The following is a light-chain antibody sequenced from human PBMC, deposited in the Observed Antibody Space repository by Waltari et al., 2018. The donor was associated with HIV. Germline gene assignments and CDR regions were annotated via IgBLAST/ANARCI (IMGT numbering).Light chain of an antibody. Sequence: EIVLTQSPATLSLSPGERATLSCRASQSVSSYLAWYQQKPGQAPRLLIYDASNRATGIPARFSGSGSGTDFTLTISSLEPEDSAVYYCQQRSNWPPYTFGPGTKLEIK. CDR1: QSVSSY. V-gene: IGKV3-11*01. CDR3: QQRSNWPPYT. J-gene: IGKJ2*01. CDR2: DAS.